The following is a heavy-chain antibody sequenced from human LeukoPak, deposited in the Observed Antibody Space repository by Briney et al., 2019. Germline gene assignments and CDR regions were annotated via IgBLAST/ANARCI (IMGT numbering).Heavy chain of an antibody. Sequence: PGGSLRLSCAASGFTFSSYAMSWVRQAPGKGLEWVSGISGSGGSTYHADSVKGRFTISRDNSKNTLYMQMNSLRAEDTAVYYCARCTASCYANAFDVWGQGTLLTVSS. V-gene: IGHV3-23*01. CDR2: ISGSGGST. CDR3: ARCTASCYANAFDV. J-gene: IGHJ3*01. D-gene: IGHD2-2*01. CDR1: GFTFSSYA.